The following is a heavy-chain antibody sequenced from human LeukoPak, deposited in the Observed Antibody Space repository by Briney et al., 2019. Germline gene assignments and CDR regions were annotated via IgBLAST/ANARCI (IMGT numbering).Heavy chain of an antibody. V-gene: IGHV4-39*01. CDR3: ARLRGYTSGNPDY. D-gene: IGHD5-18*01. J-gene: IGHJ4*02. CDR1: GASIGSSSYY. Sequence: KPSETLSLTCTVSGASIGSSSYYWGWIRQPPGKGLEWIGSIYYNGDTYYNSSLKSRLTISVDTSKNQFTLKLSAMTAADTALYYCARLRGYTSGNPDYWGEGSLVTVSS. CDR2: IYYNGDT.